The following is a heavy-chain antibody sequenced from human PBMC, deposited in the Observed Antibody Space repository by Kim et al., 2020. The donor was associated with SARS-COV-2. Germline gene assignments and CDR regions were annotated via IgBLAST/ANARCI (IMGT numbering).Heavy chain of an antibody. CDR3: TTDLTTPGYSSGWYGNY. V-gene: IGHV3-15*01. J-gene: IGHJ4*02. D-gene: IGHD6-19*01. Sequence: VKGIFTISRDDSKNTLYLQMNSLKTEDTAVYYCTTDLTTPGYSSGWYGNYWGQGTLVTVSS.